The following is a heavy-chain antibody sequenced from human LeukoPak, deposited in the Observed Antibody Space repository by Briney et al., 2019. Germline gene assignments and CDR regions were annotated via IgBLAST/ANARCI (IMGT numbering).Heavy chain of an antibody. CDR3: ARAMGGAGTVTDY. V-gene: IGHV4-59*01. CDR2: IYYSGST. D-gene: IGHD6-13*01. Sequence: SETLSLTCGVNGGSFSGYYWSWIRQPPGKGLEWIGQIYYSGSTNYNPSLKSRVTISLDTSKNQFSLKLNSVTAADTAVYYCARAMGGAGTVTDYWGQGTLVTVSS. CDR1: GGSFSGYY. J-gene: IGHJ4*02.